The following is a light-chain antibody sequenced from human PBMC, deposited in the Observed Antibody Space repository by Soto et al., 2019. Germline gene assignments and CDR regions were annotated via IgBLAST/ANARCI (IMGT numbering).Light chain of an antibody. CDR1: QSVSSSY. V-gene: IGKV3-20*01. Sequence: EIVLTQSPGTLSLSPGERATLSCRASQSVSSSYLAWYQQKPGQAPRLLIYGASSRATGIPDRFSGSGSGKDFTLTISRLEPEDFALYYCQQYGSSPQTFGQGTKVEIK. CDR3: QQYGSSPQT. CDR2: GAS. J-gene: IGKJ1*01.